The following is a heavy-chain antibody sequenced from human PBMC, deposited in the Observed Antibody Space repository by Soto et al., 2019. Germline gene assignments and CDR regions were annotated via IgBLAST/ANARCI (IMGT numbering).Heavy chain of an antibody. Sequence: SETLSLTCTVSGDSLTTYYWNWIRQPPGKGLEWIGFIYYSGSTSYNPSLKSRVTISVDTSKNQFSLKLSSVTAADTAVYYCASLYRSGSYFDYWGQGTLVT. D-gene: IGHD3-10*01. CDR2: IYYSGST. J-gene: IGHJ4*02. CDR1: GDSLTTYY. V-gene: IGHV4-59*01. CDR3: ASLYRSGSYFDY.